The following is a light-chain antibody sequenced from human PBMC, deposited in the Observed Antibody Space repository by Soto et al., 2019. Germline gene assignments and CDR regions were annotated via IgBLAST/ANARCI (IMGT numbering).Light chain of an antibody. CDR1: QGISSY. CDR2: AAS. Sequence: DGQLTQSPSFLSASVGDRVTITCRASQGISSYLAWYQQRPGKAPKLLIYAASTLQSGVPSRFSGSGSGTEFTLTISSLQPEDFATYFCQQLNSFPITFGQGTRLEIK. CDR3: QQLNSFPIT. V-gene: IGKV1-9*01. J-gene: IGKJ5*01.